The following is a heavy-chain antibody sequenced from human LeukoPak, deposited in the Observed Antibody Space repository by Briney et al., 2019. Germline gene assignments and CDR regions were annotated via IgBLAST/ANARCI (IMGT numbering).Heavy chain of an antibody. D-gene: IGHD1-26*01. V-gene: IGHV6-1*01. CDR1: GDSVSNKNAA. CDR3: ASGWALS. CDR2: TYYRSEWHT. J-gene: IGHJ5*02. Sequence: SQTRSLTCAVSGDSVSNKNAAWNWIRQSPSRGLEWLGRTYYRSEWHTDYAFSVKGRITINADTSKNQFSLQLGYVTPEDTAVYYCASGWALSWGQGTLVTVSS.